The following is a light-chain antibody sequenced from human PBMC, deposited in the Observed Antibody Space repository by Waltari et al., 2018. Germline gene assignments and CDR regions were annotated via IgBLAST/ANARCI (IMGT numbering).Light chain of an antibody. CDR3: QQYNSRSS. J-gene: IGKJ2*01. Sequence: DIQMTQSPPTLSASVGDRVPITCRARWSINTWLAWYQQKPGRAPKLLIHEVSTLEDGVPSRFSGSGSETEFTLTISSLQPDDFATYYCQQYNSRSSFGQGTKLDIK. V-gene: IGKV1-5*01. CDR1: WSINTW. CDR2: EVS.